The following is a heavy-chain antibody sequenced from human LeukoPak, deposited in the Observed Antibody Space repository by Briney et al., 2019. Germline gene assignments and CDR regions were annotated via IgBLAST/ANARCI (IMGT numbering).Heavy chain of an antibody. V-gene: IGHV3-7*01. CDR1: GFTFNAYY. D-gene: IGHD1-14*01. CDR2: IDPDGNAK. Sequence: GGSLRLSCAASGFTFNAYYMSWVRQAPGKGLEWVANIDPDGNAKAYVDSVKGRFTISRDNAENSVSLQMNSLRAEDTAVYYCARSTIWHSGGYWGQGTLVIVSP. J-gene: IGHJ4*02. CDR3: ARSTIWHSGGY.